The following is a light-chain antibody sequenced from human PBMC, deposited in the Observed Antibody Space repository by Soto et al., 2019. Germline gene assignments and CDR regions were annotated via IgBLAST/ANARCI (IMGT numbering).Light chain of an antibody. CDR3: QVWDSSSDHPYVV. Sequence: SYELTQPPSVSVAPGKTARITCGGNNIGSRSVHWYQQKPGQAPVLVIYYDSDRPSGIPERSSGSNSGDTATLTISRVEAGDEADYYCQVWDSSSDHPYVVFGGGTKVTVL. CDR1: NIGSRS. CDR2: YDS. J-gene: IGLJ2*01. V-gene: IGLV3-21*04.